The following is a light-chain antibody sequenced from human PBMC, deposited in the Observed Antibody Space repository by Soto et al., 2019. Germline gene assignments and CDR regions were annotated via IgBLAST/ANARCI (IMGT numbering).Light chain of an antibody. J-gene: IGKJ1*01. CDR3: MQALQPWP. V-gene: IGKV2-28*01. CDR2: LGS. Sequence: EIVMTQSPLSLAVTPGEPATISCRSSQSLLDSDGNNYLDWYLQKPGQPPQVLIYLGSSRASGVPDRFSGSGSGTDFTLKISRVEAEDVGVYYCMQALQPWPLGPGTKVEIK. CDR1: QSLLDSDGNNY.